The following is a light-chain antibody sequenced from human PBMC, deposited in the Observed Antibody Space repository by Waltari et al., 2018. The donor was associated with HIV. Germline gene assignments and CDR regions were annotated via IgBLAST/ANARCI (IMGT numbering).Light chain of an antibody. Sequence: FELTRPPSLSLLPGHTAWLSCSGVGLLITYTYWYQQKSGQAPVLVIYDDSKRPSGIPERFSGSNSGTMATLTISGAQAEDEADYYCNSTESSSNHVVFGGGTKLTVL. V-gene: IGLV3-10*01. CDR3: NSTESSSNHVV. CDR1: GLLITY. CDR2: DDS. J-gene: IGLJ2*01.